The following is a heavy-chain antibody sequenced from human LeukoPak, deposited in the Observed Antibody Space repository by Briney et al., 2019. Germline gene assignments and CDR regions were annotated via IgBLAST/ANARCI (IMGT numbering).Heavy chain of an antibody. J-gene: IGHJ5*02. D-gene: IGHD6-13*01. CDR3: ARASSSWSHSWFDP. CDR1: GYTFTGYY. V-gene: IGHV1-2*02. Sequence: ASVKDSCKTSGYTFTGYYIHWVPPAPGQGLEWMGWIDPNSGGRNFAQNFEGRVTMTKDRSLTTAYMELSSLTFDDTAVYYCARASSSWSHSWFDPWGQGTLVTVSS. CDR2: IDPNSGGR.